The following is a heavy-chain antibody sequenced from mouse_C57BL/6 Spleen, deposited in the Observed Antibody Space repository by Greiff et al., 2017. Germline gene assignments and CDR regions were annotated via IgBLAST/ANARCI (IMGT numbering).Heavy chain of an antibody. D-gene: IGHD1-1*01. CDR1: GFTFSDYG. V-gene: IGHV5-17*01. CDR3: ARQDYYGSSYSWFAC. J-gene: IGHJ3*01. Sequence: EVQVVESGGGLVKPGGSLKLSCAASGFTFSDYGMHWVRQAPEKGLEWVAYISSGSSTIYYADTVKGRFTISRDNAKNTLFLQMTSLRSEDTAMYYCARQDYYGSSYSWFACWGQGTLVTVSA. CDR2: ISSGSSTI.